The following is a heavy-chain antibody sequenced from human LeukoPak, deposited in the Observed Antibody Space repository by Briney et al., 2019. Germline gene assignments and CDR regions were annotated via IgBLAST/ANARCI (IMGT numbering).Heavy chain of an antibody. V-gene: IGHV3-30*04. CDR3: ARERVDYYDSSGYLFY. J-gene: IGHJ4*02. Sequence: GRSLRLSCAASGFTFSSYAMHWVRQAPGKGLEWVAVISYDGSNKYYADSVKGRFTISRDNSKNTLYLQMNSLRAEDTAVYYCARERVDYYDSSGYLFYWGQGTLVTVSS. D-gene: IGHD3-22*01. CDR1: GFTFSSYA. CDR2: ISYDGSNK.